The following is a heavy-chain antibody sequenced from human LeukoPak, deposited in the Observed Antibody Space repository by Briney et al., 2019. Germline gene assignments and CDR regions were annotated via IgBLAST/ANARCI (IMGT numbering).Heavy chain of an antibody. Sequence: PGGSLRLSCSASGFTFASYAMSWVRQAPGKGLEWVSAISGSGDSTSYADSVKGRFTISRDNSKNTLYLQMNSLRAEDTAVYYCAKSLGRISMVRGVIHPFDYWGQGTLVTVSS. CDR3: AKSLGRISMVRGVIHPFDY. J-gene: IGHJ4*02. CDR2: ISGSGDST. D-gene: IGHD3-10*01. CDR1: GFTFASYA. V-gene: IGHV3-23*01.